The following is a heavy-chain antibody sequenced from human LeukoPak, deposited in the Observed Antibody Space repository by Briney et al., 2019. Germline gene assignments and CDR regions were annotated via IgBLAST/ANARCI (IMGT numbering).Heavy chain of an antibody. Sequence: GGSLRLSCAASGFTFSDYYMSWIRQAPGKGLEWVSYISSSGSTIYYADSVKGRFTISRDNAKNSLYLQMNSLRAEDTAVYYCASHSSSWYRYFDYWGQGTLVTVSS. V-gene: IGHV3-11*01. J-gene: IGHJ4*02. D-gene: IGHD6-13*01. CDR1: GFTFSDYY. CDR2: ISSSGSTI. CDR3: ASHSSSWYRYFDY.